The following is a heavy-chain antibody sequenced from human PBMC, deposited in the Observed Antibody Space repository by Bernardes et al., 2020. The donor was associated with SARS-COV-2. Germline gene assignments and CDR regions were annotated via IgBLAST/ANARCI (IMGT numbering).Heavy chain of an antibody. CDR2: INPNSGGT. CDR3: ASRYCSSTSCYESGDY. D-gene: IGHD2-2*01. V-gene: IGHV1-2*02. J-gene: IGHJ4*02. Sequence: ASVKVSCKASGYTFTGYYMHWVRQAPGQGLEWMGWINPNSGGTTYAQKFQGRVTMTRDTSISTAYMELSRLRSDDTAVYYCASRYCSSTSCYESGDYWGQGTLVTVSS. CDR1: GYTFTGYY.